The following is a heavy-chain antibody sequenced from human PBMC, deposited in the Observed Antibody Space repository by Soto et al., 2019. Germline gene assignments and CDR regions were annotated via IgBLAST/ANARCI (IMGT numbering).Heavy chain of an antibody. CDR2: IGSKGETYAT. J-gene: IGHJ4*02. CDR1: GFTFGVSA. Sequence: GGSLRLSCAASGFTFGVSALQWVRQASGKGLEWLGRIGSKGETYATAYAASVKGRFTISRDDSKNTAYLQMNSLESEDTAVYYCSRDDSGWFFNWGRGPPVTVPS. V-gene: IGHV3-73*01. D-gene: IGHD6-19*01. CDR3: SRDDSGWFFN.